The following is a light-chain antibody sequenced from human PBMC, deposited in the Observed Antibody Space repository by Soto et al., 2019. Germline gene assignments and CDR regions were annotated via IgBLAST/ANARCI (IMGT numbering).Light chain of an antibody. CDR3: MQGIQRPPT. CDR2: LGS. CDR1: QSLLQTNGYNY. J-gene: IGKJ2*01. V-gene: IGKV2-28*01. Sequence: DIVMTQSPLSLPVTPGEPASISCRSSQSLLQTNGYNYLDWYLQKPGQSPQLLIYLGSNRASGVPDRFSGSGSGTDFTLKISRVEAEDVGVYYCMQGIQRPPTFGRGTKLEIK.